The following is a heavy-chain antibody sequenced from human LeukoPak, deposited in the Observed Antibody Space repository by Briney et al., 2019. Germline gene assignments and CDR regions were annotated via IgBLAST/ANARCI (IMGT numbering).Heavy chain of an antibody. CDR1: GFTFSSYA. CDR2: ISYDGSTK. CDR3: ARHLNYYLDY. Sequence: PGGSLRLSCAASGFTFSSYAMHWVRQAPGKGLEWVAVISYDGSTKYYADSVKGRFTISRDNSKNTLYLQMNSLRAEDTAVYYCARHLNYYLDYWGQGTLVTVSS. J-gene: IGHJ4*02. V-gene: IGHV3-30-3*01. D-gene: IGHD3-10*01.